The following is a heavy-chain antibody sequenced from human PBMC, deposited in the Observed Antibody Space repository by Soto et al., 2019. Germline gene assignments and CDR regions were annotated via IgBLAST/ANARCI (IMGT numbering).Heavy chain of an antibody. V-gene: IGHV3-7*01. CDR1: GFTFRTFW. D-gene: IGHD6-19*01. CDR3: ADSAWPPRGY. Sequence: EVQLVESGGGLVQPGDSLRLACAASGFTFRTFWMAWVRQAPGKGLEWVASMKQDESETYYVDSVKGRFSISRDNARNSLFLQMNSLRVEDTAIYCCADSAWPPRGYWGQGTLVTVSS. J-gene: IGHJ4*02. CDR2: MKQDESET.